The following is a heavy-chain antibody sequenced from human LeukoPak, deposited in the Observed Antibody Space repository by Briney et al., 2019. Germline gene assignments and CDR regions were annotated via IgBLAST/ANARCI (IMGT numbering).Heavy chain of an antibody. CDR2: MYHTGAI. V-gene: IGHV4-38-2*01. J-gene: IGHJ4*02. D-gene: IGHD1-26*01. CDR3: ATGRYSGSVDY. Sequence: SETLSLTCAVSGYSLGSGFYCGWVRQPPGKGLEWIGNMYHTGAIYYNPSLRSRLTISEDTSKSHFSLTVDSVTAADTAVYYCATGRYSGSVDYWGQGILVTVSS. CDR1: GYSLGSGFY.